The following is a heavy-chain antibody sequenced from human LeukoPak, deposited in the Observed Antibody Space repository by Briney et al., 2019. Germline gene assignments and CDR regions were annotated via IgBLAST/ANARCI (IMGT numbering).Heavy chain of an antibody. D-gene: IGHD3/OR15-3a*01. CDR1: GFTLSRYG. CDR3: ARGVDWLLYPTNFDY. J-gene: IGHJ4*02. V-gene: IGHV3-33*01. Sequence: GGSMRLSCAAYGFTLSRYGMHWVRQAPGKGLEWVAVIWYDGSNKYYADSVKGRFTISRDNSKNTLYLQMNSLRAEDTAVYYCARGVDWLLYPTNFDYWGQGTLVTVSS. CDR2: IWYDGSNK.